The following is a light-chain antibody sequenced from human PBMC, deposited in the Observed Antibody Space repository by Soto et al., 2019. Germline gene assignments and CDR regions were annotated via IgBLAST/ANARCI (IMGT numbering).Light chain of an antibody. Sequence: DIQMTQSPSTLSASVGDRVTITCRASQSIVIWLAWYQQKPGKAPKLLIYDASILESGVPSRFSGSGSGTDFTLTISSLQPDDFATYYCQQYNSYRTFGQGTKVDIK. CDR1: QSIVIW. CDR3: QQYNSYRT. V-gene: IGKV1-5*01. J-gene: IGKJ1*01. CDR2: DAS.